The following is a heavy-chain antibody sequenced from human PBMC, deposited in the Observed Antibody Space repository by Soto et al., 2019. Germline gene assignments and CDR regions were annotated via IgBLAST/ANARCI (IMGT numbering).Heavy chain of an antibody. CDR2: LSVSGGGT. V-gene: IGHV3-23*01. D-gene: IGHD6-19*01. CDR3: AGPRRSFIAVGDY. J-gene: IGHJ4*02. Sequence: ASLRLSCAASALTSRRYDMSWVRQAPGMRLESVSALSVSGGGTYYADSVKGRFTISRDNSKNTLYLQMNSLRADDTAVYYGAGPRRSFIAVGDYWGQGTLGTVAS. CDR1: ALTSRRYD.